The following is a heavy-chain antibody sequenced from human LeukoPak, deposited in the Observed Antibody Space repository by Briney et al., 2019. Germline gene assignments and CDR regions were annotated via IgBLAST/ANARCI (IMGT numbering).Heavy chain of an antibody. Sequence: GGSLRLSCAASGFTFSSSWMHWARQAPGKGLVWVARINGDGSSINYADSVKGRFTISRDNAKNTLYLQMNSLRVEDTAVYYCARGRGPYGWFDPWGQGTLVTVSS. CDR2: INGDGSSI. CDR1: GFTFSSSW. V-gene: IGHV3-74*01. CDR3: ARGRGPYGWFDP. J-gene: IGHJ5*02. D-gene: IGHD3-10*01.